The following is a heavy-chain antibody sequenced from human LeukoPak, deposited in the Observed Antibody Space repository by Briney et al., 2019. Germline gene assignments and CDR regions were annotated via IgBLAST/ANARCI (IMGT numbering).Heavy chain of an antibody. CDR1: GFIFSSHE. V-gene: IGHV3-48*03. J-gene: IGHJ3*02. Sequence: GGSLRLSCAASGFIFSSHEMNWVRQTPGKGLEWVSYISSSDSSTYYADSVKGRFTISRDNAQNLLYLQMNSLRAEDTAVYYCVRGGYCTNGVCYFLNAFDIWGQGTMVTVSS. D-gene: IGHD2-8*01. CDR3: VRGGYCTNGVCYFLNAFDI. CDR2: ISSSDSST.